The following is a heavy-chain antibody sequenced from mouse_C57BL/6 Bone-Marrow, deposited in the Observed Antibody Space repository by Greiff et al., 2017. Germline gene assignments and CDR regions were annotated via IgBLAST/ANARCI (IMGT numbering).Heavy chain of an antibody. Sequence: QVQLKQSGAELVRPGASVTLSCKASGYTFTDYEMHWVKQTPVHGLEWIGAIDPETGGTAYNQKFKGKAILTADKSSSTAYMELRSLTSEDSAVYYWLWLRRDWYFDVWGTGTTVTVSS. V-gene: IGHV1-15*01. D-gene: IGHD2-2*01. CDR2: IDPETGGT. CDR3: LWLRRDWYFDV. J-gene: IGHJ1*03. CDR1: GYTFTDYE.